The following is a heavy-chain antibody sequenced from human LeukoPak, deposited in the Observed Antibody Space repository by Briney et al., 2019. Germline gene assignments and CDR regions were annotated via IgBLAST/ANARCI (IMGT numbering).Heavy chain of an antibody. CDR2: IYYSGST. J-gene: IGHJ4*02. CDR1: GGSISRYY. D-gene: IGHD2-2*01. CDR3: ARHDGLLGSLGYCASTSCRLDY. V-gene: IGHV4-59*08. Sequence: SETLSLTCSVSGGSISRYYWSWIRQPPGKGLEWIGYIYYSGSTNQNPSLKSRVTISVDTSRNQFSLKLRSVTAADTAVYYCARHDGLLGSLGYCASTSCRLDYWGQGTLVTVSS.